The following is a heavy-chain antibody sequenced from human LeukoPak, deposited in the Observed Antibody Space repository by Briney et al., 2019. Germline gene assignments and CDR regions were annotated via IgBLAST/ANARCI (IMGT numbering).Heavy chain of an antibody. CDR1: GGTFSSYA. V-gene: IGHV1-69*13. J-gene: IGHJ4*02. D-gene: IGHD1-26*01. CDR3: ARGEGSGSYLSEYYFDY. CDR2: IIPIFGTA. Sequence: SVKVSCKASGGTFSSYAISWVRQAPGQGLEWMGGIIPIFGTANYAQKFQGRVTITADESTSTAYVELSSLRSEDTAVYYCARGEGSGSYLSEYYFDYWGQGTLVTVSS.